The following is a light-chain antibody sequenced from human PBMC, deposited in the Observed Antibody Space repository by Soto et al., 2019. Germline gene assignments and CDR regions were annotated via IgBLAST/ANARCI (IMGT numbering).Light chain of an antibody. CDR1: SRDVADYNY. Sequence: QSVLTQPASVSGSPGQSITISCTGTSRDVADYNYVSWYQQYPGKAPKLVISEVTNRPSGISNRFSGSKSGNTASLTISGLQTEDEADYYCSSYSTSGTLEFGGGTKLTVL. CDR3: SSYSTSGTLE. V-gene: IGLV2-14*03. J-gene: IGLJ2*01. CDR2: EVT.